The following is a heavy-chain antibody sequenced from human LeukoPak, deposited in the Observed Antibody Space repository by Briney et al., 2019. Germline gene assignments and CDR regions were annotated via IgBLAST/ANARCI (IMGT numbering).Heavy chain of an antibody. CDR3: ARAPRYSSSWSED. D-gene: IGHD6-13*01. J-gene: IGHJ4*02. CDR1: GFTVSSNY. CDR2: IYSGGST. Sequence: PGGSLRLSCAASGFTVSSNYMSWVRQAPGKGLEGVSVIYSGGSTYYADSVKGRFTISRDNSKNTLYLQMNSLRAEDTAVYYCARAPRYSSSWSEDCGQGTLVTVSS. V-gene: IGHV3-53*01.